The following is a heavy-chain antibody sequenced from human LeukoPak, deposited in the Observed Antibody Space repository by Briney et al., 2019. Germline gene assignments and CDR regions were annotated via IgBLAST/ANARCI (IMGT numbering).Heavy chain of an antibody. V-gene: IGHV3-48*03. CDR1: GFTFSSYE. J-gene: IGHJ6*03. Sequence: GGSLRLSCAASGFTFSSYEMNWVRQGPGKGLEWVSYIKSSESIISYADSVKGRFTISRDNAKNSLYLQMNSLRAEDTAVYYCARGRGSGTYYTRGYYMDVWGKGTTVTISS. CDR2: IKSSESII. CDR3: ARGRGSGTYYTRGYYMDV. D-gene: IGHD3-10*01.